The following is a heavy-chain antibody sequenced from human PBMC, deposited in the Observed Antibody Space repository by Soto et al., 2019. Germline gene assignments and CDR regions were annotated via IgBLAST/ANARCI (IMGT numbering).Heavy chain of an antibody. CDR2: ISSSRSYT. V-gene: IGHV3-11*05. CDR1: GFTFSDYY. D-gene: IGHD3-9*01. CDR3: SRDADILTGSDAFDI. J-gene: IGHJ3*02. Sequence: QVQLVESGGGLVKPGGSLRLSCAASGFTFSDYYMSWIRQAPGKGLEWVSYISSSRSYTNYADSVKGRFTISRDNAQTALYLHMYSLRSGDTAVYSCSRDADILTGSDAFDIWGQGTMVTVSS.